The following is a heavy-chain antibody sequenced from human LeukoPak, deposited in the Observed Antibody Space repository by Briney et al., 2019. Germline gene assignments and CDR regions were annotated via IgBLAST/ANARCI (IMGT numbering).Heavy chain of an antibody. V-gene: IGHV3-21*01. Sequence: GGSLRLSCAASGFTFSSYSMSWVRQAPGKGLEWVSSISGNSSSIYYADSVKGRFTISRDNAKNSLYLQMNSLRAADTAVYYCARGPGSGRNYNWFDPWGQGTLVTVSS. CDR1: GFTFSSYS. D-gene: IGHD3-10*01. CDR2: ISGNSSSI. J-gene: IGHJ5*02. CDR3: ARGPGSGRNYNWFDP.